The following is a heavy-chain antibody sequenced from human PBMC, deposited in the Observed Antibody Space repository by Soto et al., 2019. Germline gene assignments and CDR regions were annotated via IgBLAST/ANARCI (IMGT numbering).Heavy chain of an antibody. CDR3: ARDTGGSYDY. V-gene: IGHV3-72*01. J-gene: IGHJ4*02. Sequence: EVQLVESGGGLVQPGGSLRLSCAASGFTFSDYYMDWVRQVPGKGLEWIDRTRNKANSYATEYVASVKGRFSISRDDSKDSMYLQMNSLKTEDTAVYYCARDTGGSYDYWGQGALVTVSS. CDR2: TRNKANSYAT. D-gene: IGHD1-26*01. CDR1: GFTFSDYY.